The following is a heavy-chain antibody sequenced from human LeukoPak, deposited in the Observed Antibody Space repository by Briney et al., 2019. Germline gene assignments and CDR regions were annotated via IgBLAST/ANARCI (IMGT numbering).Heavy chain of an antibody. V-gene: IGHV3-53*05. J-gene: IGHJ2*01. CDR1: GFTVSSNY. CDR3: AKEGVGLNWHFDL. D-gene: IGHD1-26*01. Sequence: PGGSLRLSCAASGFTVSSNYMTWVRQAPGKGLEWVSVIYSGGITYYADSVKGRFTISRDNSKNTLFLQMNSLRAEDTAVYYCAKEGVGLNWHFDLWGRGTLVTVCS. CDR2: IYSGGIT.